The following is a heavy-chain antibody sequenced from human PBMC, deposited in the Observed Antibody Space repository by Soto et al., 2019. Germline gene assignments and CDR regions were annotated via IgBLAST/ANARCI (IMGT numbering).Heavy chain of an antibody. CDR3: AKDHLGGAMAVPFFDS. D-gene: IGHD3-16*01. CDR1: GFNSDDYA. V-gene: IGHV3-9*02. J-gene: IGHJ4*01. Sequence: GGSLRLSCAASGFNSDDYAMHWVRQAPGKGLEWVAGITWNSGNIAYADSVKGRFTISRDNAKNSLYLQMNSLRPEDTAFYFCAKDHLGGAMAVPFFDSRGHGALVTVSS. CDR2: ITWNSGNI.